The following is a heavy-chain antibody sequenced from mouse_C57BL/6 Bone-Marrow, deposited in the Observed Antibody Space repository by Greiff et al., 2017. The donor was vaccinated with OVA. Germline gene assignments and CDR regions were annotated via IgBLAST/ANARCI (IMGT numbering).Heavy chain of an antibody. V-gene: IGHV10-1*01. CDR2: IRSKSNNYAT. CDR3: VRHDVTTARGFAY. Sequence: EVQLVESGGGLVQPKGSLKLSCAASGFSFNTYAMNWVRQAPGKGLEWVARIRSKSNNYATYYADSVKDRFTISRDDSESMLYLQMNNLKTEDTAMYYCVRHDVTTARGFAYWGQGTLVTVSA. J-gene: IGHJ3*01. D-gene: IGHD1-2*01. CDR1: GFSFNTYA.